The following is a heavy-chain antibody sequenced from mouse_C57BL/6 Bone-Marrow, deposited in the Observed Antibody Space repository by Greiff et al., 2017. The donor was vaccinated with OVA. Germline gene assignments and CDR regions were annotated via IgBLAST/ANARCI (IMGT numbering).Heavy chain of an antibody. CDR2: IYPGSGST. J-gene: IGHJ1*03. Sequence: VQLQQPGAELVKPGASVKMSCKASGYTFTSYWITWVKQRPGQGLEWIGDIYPGSGSTNYNEKFKSKATLTVDTSSSTAYMQLSSLTSEDSAVYYCARSPFYYGNYAWYFDVWGTGTTVTVSS. V-gene: IGHV1-55*01. D-gene: IGHD2-1*01. CDR1: GYTFTSYW. CDR3: ARSPFYYGNYAWYFDV.